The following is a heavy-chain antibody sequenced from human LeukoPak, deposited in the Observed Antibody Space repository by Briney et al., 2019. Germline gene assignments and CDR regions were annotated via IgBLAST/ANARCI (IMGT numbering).Heavy chain of an antibody. V-gene: IGHV4-59*01. Sequence: SETLSLTCSVSGGSKSTFYWNWIRQPPGKRLEWIGYMHHSGTTSYNPSLRSRVTMSVDTSKSQFSLKLGSVTAADTAVYYCARGHLDTSGSYSSPFDYWGQGILVTVSS. D-gene: IGHD3-22*01. CDR1: GGSKSTFY. CDR2: MHHSGTT. J-gene: IGHJ4*02. CDR3: ARGHLDTSGSYSSPFDY.